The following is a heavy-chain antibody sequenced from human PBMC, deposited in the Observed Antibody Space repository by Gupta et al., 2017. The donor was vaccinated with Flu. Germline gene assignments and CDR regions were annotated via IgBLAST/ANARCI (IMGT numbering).Heavy chain of an antibody. CDR2: MWNDGSKQ. CDR3: VRSVRGGSEGKGDAFDI. D-gene: IGHD3-16*01. V-gene: IGHV3-33*01. J-gene: IGHJ3*02. Sequence: QVQLVESGGGVVQLGRSLRLSCAASGFTFSTYGMHWVHQAPGKGLEWVAVMWNDGSKQYYVDSLEGRFTNSRDDPKNTLYLQMNSLRVEDTALYNCVRSVRGGSEGKGDAFDIWGQGTMVTVSS. CDR1: GFTFSTYG.